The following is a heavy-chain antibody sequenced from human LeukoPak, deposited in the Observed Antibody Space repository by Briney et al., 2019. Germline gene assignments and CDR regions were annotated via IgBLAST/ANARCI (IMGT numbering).Heavy chain of an antibody. Sequence: SETLSLTCTVSGGSISSTGFSWGWVRRPPGKGLEWIGSIYYSGTTYYSPSLKGRVTISVDTSKNQFSLNLSSVTAADTAVYYCARGGVARHINGPWGQGTLVTVSS. CDR3: ARGGVARHINGP. D-gene: IGHD2-8*01. CDR1: GGSISSTGFS. J-gene: IGHJ5*02. CDR2: IYYSGTT. V-gene: IGHV4-39*07.